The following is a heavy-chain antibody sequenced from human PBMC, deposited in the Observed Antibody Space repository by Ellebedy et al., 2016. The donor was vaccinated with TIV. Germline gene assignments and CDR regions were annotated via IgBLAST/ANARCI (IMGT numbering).Heavy chain of an antibody. V-gene: IGHV3-74*01. Sequence: GESLKISCGASGFIFKNFLMYWVRQAPGKGPEWVSRISTDGSTTNYADSVKGRFSVSRDNAKNMLYLEMNSLRVEDTAVYYCARDSLGDGYNTNWFDPWGQGTLVTVSS. CDR2: ISTDGSTT. CDR1: GFIFKNFL. CDR3: ARDSLGDGYNTNWFDP. D-gene: IGHD5-24*01. J-gene: IGHJ5*02.